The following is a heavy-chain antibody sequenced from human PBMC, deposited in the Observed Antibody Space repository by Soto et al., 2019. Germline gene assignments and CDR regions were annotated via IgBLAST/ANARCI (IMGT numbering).Heavy chain of an antibody. D-gene: IGHD3-16*01. J-gene: IGHJ2*01. Sequence: PGGSLRLSCAASGFTFSTHAVSWVRQPPGRGLEWVSAIVLSGANTYYADSVKGRFTISRDNSQNTLYLQMDSLRAEDTAVYYCAKDDTFFGRRYFDFWGRGTLVTVCS. CDR1: GFTFSTHA. CDR2: IVLSGANT. CDR3: AKDDTFFGRRYFDF. V-gene: IGHV3-23*01.